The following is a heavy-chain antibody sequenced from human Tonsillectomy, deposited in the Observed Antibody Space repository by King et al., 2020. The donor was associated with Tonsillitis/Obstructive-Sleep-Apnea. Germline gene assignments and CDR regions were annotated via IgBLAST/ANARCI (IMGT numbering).Heavy chain of an antibody. J-gene: IGHJ4*02. CDR2: INHSGST. D-gene: IGHD3-9*01. Sequence: VQLQQWGAGLLKPSETLSLTCAVYGGSFSAYYWSWIRQPPGKGLEWIGEINHSGSTKYNPSLKSRVIISLDMSKNQFSLKLSPVTAADTAVYYCARGDLLTGYYASTDFDYWGQGTLVTVSA. CDR3: ARGDLLTGYYASTDFDY. V-gene: IGHV4-34*01. CDR1: GGSFSAYY.